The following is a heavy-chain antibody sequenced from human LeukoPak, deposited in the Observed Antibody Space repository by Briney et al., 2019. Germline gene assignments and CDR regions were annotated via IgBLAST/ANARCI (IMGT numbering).Heavy chain of an antibody. J-gene: IGHJ4*02. V-gene: IGHV1-2*02. D-gene: IGHD3-9*01. CDR2: INPNSGGT. CDR3: ARDLNYDILTGLGGYWS. CDR1: GYTFTGYY. Sequence: ASVKVSCKASGYTFTGYYMHWVRQAPGQGLEWMGWINPNSGGTNYAQKFQGRVTMTRDMSISTAYMELSRLRSDDTAVYYCARDLNYDILTGLGGYWSWGQGTLVTVSS.